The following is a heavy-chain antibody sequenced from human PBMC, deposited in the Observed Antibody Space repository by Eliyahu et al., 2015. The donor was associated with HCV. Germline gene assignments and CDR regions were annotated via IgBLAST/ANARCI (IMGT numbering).Heavy chain of an antibody. Sequence: EVQLVESGGGLVQPGGSLRLSCAVSGFTFSSYWMHWVRQAPGKGLVWVSRINSDGSRTSYADSVKGRFTISRDNAKNTLYLQMNSLRAEDTAVYHCARDLFFGTGTTTALGGMDVWGQGTTVTVSS. D-gene: IGHD1-1*01. J-gene: IGHJ6*02. V-gene: IGHV3-74*01. CDR2: INSDGSRT. CDR3: ARDLFFGTGTTTALGGMDV. CDR1: GFTFSSYW.